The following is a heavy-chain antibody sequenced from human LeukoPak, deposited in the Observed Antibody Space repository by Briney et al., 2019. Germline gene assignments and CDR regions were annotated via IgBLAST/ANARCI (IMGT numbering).Heavy chain of an antibody. Sequence: GGSLRLSCAASGFTLSDYYMSWFRLAPGKGLEWVSYSSSSGSTIYYADSVKGRFAISRDNAKNSLYLQMNSLRAEDTAVYYCAKATLASFYAFDIWGQGTMVTVSS. CDR1: GFTLSDYY. D-gene: IGHD2-15*01. CDR3: AKATLASFYAFDI. V-gene: IGHV3-11*01. CDR2: SSSSGSTI. J-gene: IGHJ3*02.